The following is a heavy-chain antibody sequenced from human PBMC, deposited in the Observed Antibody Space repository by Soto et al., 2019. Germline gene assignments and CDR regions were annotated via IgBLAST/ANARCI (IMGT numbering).Heavy chain of an antibody. Sequence: GESLKVSGKGSGYTFTIYWIGWVRQIHWEGLEWMGVIYPSDSDIRYSPSFQGKVTISADKSITTAYLQWSSLKAADTAMYYCVRSGTSSGRFSDYWGQGTLVTVSS. V-gene: IGHV5-51*01. CDR2: IYPSDSDI. CDR1: GYTFTIYW. J-gene: IGHJ4*02. D-gene: IGHD2-15*01. CDR3: VRSGTSSGRFSDY.